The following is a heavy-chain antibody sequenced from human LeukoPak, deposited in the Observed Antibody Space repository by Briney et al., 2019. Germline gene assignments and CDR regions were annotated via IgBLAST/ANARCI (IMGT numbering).Heavy chain of an antibody. CDR1: GFAFTSYA. D-gene: IGHD3-10*01. Sequence: GKSLRLSCEASGFAFTSYAMYWIRQAPGKGLEWVALKAYDGRKRRYGDSVKGRFTISRDNPKNTVHLQMNSLRPEDTAVYYCATTMDVTFNVWGQGTTVIVSS. J-gene: IGHJ3*01. CDR2: KAYDGRKR. V-gene: IGHV3-30*04. CDR3: ATTMDVTFNV.